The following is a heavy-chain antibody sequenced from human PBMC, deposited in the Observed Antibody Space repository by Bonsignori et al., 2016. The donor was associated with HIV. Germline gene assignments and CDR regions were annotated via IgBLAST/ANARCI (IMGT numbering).Heavy chain of an antibody. J-gene: IGHJ3*02. D-gene: IGHD5-24*01. V-gene: IGHV5-51*01. Sequence: GESLKISCKDSGNNFPSYWIAWVRQMPGKGLEWMGIIYPGDSDIRYSPSFQGQVTISADKSISTAYLQWSSLKASDTAMYYCARRPDGSDAFDIWGQGTMVTVSS. CDR3: ARRPDGSDAFDI. CDR2: IYPGDSDI. CDR1: GNNFPSYW.